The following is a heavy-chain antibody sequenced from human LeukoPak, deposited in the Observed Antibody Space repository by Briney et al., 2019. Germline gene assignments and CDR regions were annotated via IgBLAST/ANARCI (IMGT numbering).Heavy chain of an antibody. J-gene: IGHJ3*02. V-gene: IGHV4-4*07. CDR2: IYISGST. D-gene: IGHD3-22*01. Sequence: SETLSLTCTVSGGSISSYYWSWIRQPAGKGLEWIGRIYISGSTNYNPSLKSRVTMSVDTSKNQFSLKLSSVTAADTAVYYCAKDSEWYDGSGYAFDIWGQGTMVTVSS. CDR3: AKDSEWYDGSGYAFDI. CDR1: GGSISSYY.